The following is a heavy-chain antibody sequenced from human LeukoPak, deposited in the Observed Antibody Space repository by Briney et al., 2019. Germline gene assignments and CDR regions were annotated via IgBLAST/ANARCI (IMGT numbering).Heavy chain of an antibody. V-gene: IGHV3-53*05. CDR2: LYSAGTT. Sequence: GGSLRLSCAVSGFTVSTDYMSWVRQAPGKGLEWVSILYSAGTTYYADSVKGRFTISRDNSKNALYLELNYLRAEDAALYYCAKDRSGYSYGLFDDWGQGTLVTVSS. CDR3: AKDRSGYSYGLFDD. CDR1: GFTVSTDY. J-gene: IGHJ4*02. D-gene: IGHD5-18*01.